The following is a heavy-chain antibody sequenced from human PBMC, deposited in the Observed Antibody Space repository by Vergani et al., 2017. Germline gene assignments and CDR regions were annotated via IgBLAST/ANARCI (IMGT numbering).Heavy chain of an antibody. J-gene: IGHJ4*02. CDR3: ATVAIVVVTAPPDY. Sequence: EVQLVESGGGLVKPGGSLRLSCAASGFTSSSYSMNWVRQAPGKGLEWVSSISSSSSYIYYADSVKGRFTISRDNAKNSLYLQMNSLRAEDTAVYYCATVAIVVVTAPPDYWGQGTLVTVSS. CDR2: ISSSSSYI. CDR1: GFTSSSYS. D-gene: IGHD3-22*01. V-gene: IGHV3-21*01.